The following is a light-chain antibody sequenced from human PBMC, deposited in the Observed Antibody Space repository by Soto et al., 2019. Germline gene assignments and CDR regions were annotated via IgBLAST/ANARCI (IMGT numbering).Light chain of an antibody. CDR3: QERVTWPLT. Sequence: EDVLTQSPVTRSLSPGDRATLSCRASQSIDRFLAWYQQKPGQAPRLLIYDASNRATGIPARFSGSGSGTDFTLTISSLEPEDFAVYYCQERVTWPLTFGGGTKVDIK. J-gene: IGKJ4*01. V-gene: IGKV3-11*01. CDR2: DAS. CDR1: QSIDRF.